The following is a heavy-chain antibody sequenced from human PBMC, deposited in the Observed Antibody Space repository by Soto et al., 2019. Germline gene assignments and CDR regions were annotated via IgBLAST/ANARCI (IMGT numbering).Heavy chain of an antibody. CDR2: IWYDGSNK. J-gene: IGHJ4*02. D-gene: IGHD2-15*01. Sequence: QGQLVESGGGVVQPGRSLRLSCAASGFTFSSYGMHWVRQAPGKGLEWVAVIWYDGSNKYYADSVKGRFTISRDNSKKPLYLQRNSLRAEDTAVYYCARGIYCSGGSCYAGVGYYFDYWGQGSLVTVSS. CDR3: ARGIYCSGGSCYAGVGYYFDY. CDR1: GFTFSSYG. V-gene: IGHV3-33*01.